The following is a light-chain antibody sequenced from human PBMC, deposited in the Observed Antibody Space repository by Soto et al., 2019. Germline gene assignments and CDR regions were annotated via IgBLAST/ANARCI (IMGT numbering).Light chain of an antibody. CDR1: SSDVGGFRY. Sequence: QSVLAQPPPASGSPGQSVANSRTGTSSDVGGFRYVSWYQQHPRKAPKLIIYEVTNRPSGVSNRFSGSKSGNTASLAISGLQAEDEADYYCSSYTSGANPYVFGSGTKVTVL. CDR3: SSYTSGANPYV. CDR2: EVT. J-gene: IGLJ1*01. V-gene: IGLV2-14*01.